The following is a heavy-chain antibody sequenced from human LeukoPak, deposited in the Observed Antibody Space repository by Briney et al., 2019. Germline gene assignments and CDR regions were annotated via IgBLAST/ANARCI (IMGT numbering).Heavy chain of an antibody. Sequence: ASVKVSCKASGYTFTSYGISWVRQAPGQGLGWMGWISAYNGNTNYAQKLQGRVTMTTDTSTSTAYMELRSLRSDDTAVYYCARLVATISGAKKIDYWGQGTLVTVPS. J-gene: IGHJ4*02. CDR3: ARLVATISGAKKIDY. CDR1: GYTFTSYG. V-gene: IGHV1-18*01. D-gene: IGHD5-12*01. CDR2: ISAYNGNT.